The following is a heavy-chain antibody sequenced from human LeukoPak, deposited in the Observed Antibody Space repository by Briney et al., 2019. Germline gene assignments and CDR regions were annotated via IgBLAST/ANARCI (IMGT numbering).Heavy chain of an antibody. CDR1: GYTFTSYY. V-gene: IGHV1-46*01. CDR2: INPSGGST. D-gene: IGHD3-10*01. Sequence: ASVKVSCKASGYTFTSYYMHWVRQAPGQGLEWMGIINPSGGSTSYAQKFQGRVTMTRDTSTSTVYMELSSLRSEDTAVYYCARVRITMVRGVTPPAYYFDYWGQGTLVTVSS. J-gene: IGHJ4*02. CDR3: ARVRITMVRGVTPPAYYFDY.